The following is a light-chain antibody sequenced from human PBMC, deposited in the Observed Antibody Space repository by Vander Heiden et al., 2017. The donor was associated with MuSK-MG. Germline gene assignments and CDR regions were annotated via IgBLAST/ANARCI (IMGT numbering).Light chain of an antibody. V-gene: IGKV1-5*01. CDR2: DAS. CDR1: QSISSW. J-gene: IGKJ4*01. Sequence: DIQMTQSPSTLSASVGDRVTITCRASQSISSWLAWYQQKPGKAPKLLIYDASSLESGVPSRFSGSGSGTEFTVTISSLQPDDFATYYCQQDKSWMLTFGGGTKVEIK. CDR3: QQDKSWMLT.